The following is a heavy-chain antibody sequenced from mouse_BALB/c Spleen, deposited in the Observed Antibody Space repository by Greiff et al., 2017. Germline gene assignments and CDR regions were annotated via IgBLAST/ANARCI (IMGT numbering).Heavy chain of an antibody. CDR1: GYSITSDYA. CDR2: ISYSGST. V-gene: IGHV3-2*02. D-gene: IGHD1-1*02. J-gene: IGHJ2*01. CDR3: ARSGDYAPYFDY. Sequence: DVQLQESGPGLVKPSQSLSLTCTVTGYSITSDYAWNWIRQFPGNKLEWMGYISYSGSTSYNPSLKSRISITRDTSKNQFFLQLNSVTTEDTATYYCARSGDYAPYFDYWGQGTTLTVSS.